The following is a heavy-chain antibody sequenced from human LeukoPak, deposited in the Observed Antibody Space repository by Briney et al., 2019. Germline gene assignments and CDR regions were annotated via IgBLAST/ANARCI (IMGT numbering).Heavy chain of an antibody. CDR1: GGSFSGYY. CDR3: ARGHCYGSGSYYLTWFDP. J-gene: IGHJ5*02. V-gene: IGHV4-34*01. Sequence: PSETLSLTCAVYGGSFSGYYWSWIRQPPGKGLEWIGEINHSGSTNYNPSLKSRVTISVDTSKNQFSLKLSSVTAADTAVYYCARGHCYGSGSYYLTWFDPWGQGTLVTVSS. CDR2: INHSGST. D-gene: IGHD3-10*01.